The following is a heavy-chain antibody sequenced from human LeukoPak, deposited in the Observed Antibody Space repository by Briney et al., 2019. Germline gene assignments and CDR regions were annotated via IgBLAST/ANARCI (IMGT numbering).Heavy chain of an antibody. Sequence: PSETLSLTCAVSGGSISSSNWWSWVRQPPGKGLEWIGEIYHSGSTNYNPSLKSRVTISVDKSKNQFSLKLSSVTAADTAVYYCARRPGYVWGSYRYGAPFDYWGQGTLVTVSS. CDR2: IYHSGST. CDR1: GGSISSSNW. V-gene: IGHV4-4*02. J-gene: IGHJ4*02. D-gene: IGHD3-16*02. CDR3: ARRPGYVWGSYRYGAPFDY.